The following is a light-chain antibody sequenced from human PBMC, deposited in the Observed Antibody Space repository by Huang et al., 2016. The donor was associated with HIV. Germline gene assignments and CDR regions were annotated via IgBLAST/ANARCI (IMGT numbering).Light chain of an antibody. J-gene: IGKJ2*01. Sequence: DIVMTQSPLSLPVTPGEPASISCRSSQSLRHSNGYNYLDWYLQKPGQSPQLLIYLGSNRASGVPDRFSGSGSGTDFTLKISRVEAEDVGVYYCIQALQTPYTFGQGTKLEIK. CDR1: QSLRHSNGYNY. CDR3: IQALQTPYT. V-gene: IGKV2-28*01. CDR2: LGS.